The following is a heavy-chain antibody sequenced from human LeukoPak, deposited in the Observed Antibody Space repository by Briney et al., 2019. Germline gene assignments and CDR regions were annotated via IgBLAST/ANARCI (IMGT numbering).Heavy chain of an antibody. D-gene: IGHD3-9*01. Sequence: VASVEGSCKASGYTFTSYAINWVRQATGQGLEWMGWTNPSNGNTGFAQKFQGRLTMTRDTSISTAYMELSSLRSEDTAVYYCATIPLDWSRYYYYGMDVWGQGTTVTVSS. CDR1: GYTFTSYA. CDR2: TNPSNGNT. V-gene: IGHV1-8*01. J-gene: IGHJ6*02. CDR3: ATIPLDWSRYYYYGMDV.